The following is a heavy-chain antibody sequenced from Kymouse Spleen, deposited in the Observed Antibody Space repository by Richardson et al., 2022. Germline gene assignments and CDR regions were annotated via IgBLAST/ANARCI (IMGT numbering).Heavy chain of an antibody. Sequence: QVQLQQWGAGLLKPSETLSLTCAVYGGSFSGYYWSWIRQPPGKGLEWIGEINHSGSTNYNPSLKSRVTISVDTSKNQFSLKLSSVTAADTAVYYCAIDYYGSGSYVYGMDVWGQGTTVTVSS. CDR1: GGSFSGYY. V-gene: IGHV4-34*01. D-gene: IGHD3-10*01. J-gene: IGHJ6*02. CDR3: AIDYYGSGSYVYGMDV. CDR2: INHSGST.